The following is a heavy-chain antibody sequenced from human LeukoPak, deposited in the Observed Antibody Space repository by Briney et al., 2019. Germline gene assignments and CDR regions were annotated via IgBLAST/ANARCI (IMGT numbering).Heavy chain of an antibody. CDR1: GGSFSGYY. J-gene: IGHJ6*02. CDR2: INHSGST. D-gene: IGHD6-6*01. CDR3: ARGSIAARPSYYYYYGMDV. V-gene: IGHV4-34*01. Sequence: PSETLSLTCAVYGGSFSGYYWSWIRQPPGKGLEWIGEINHSGSTNYNPSLKSRVTISVGTSKNQFSLKLSSVTAADTAVYCCARGSIAARPSYYYYYGMDVWGQGTTVTVSS.